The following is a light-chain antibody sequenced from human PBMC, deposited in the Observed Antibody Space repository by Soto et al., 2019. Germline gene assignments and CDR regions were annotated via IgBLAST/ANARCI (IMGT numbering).Light chain of an antibody. CDR2: EVT. Sequence: QSVLTQPPSASGSPGQSVTLSCTGTSSDVGGYNYVSWYQQHPGKAPKLMIYEVTKRPSGVPDRFSGSKSGNTASLTVSGLQAEDEADYYCSSYAGSNNLVFGGGTQLTV. V-gene: IGLV2-8*01. J-gene: IGLJ2*01. CDR1: SSDVGGYNY. CDR3: SSYAGSNNLV.